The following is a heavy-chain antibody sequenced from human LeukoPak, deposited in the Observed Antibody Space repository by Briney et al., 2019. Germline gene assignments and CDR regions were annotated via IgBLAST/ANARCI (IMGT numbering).Heavy chain of an antibody. CDR1: GGTFSSYA. J-gene: IGHJ4*02. CDR3: ARGFGGDSSGYYYVSRAYYFDY. V-gene: IGHV1-69*05. D-gene: IGHD3-22*01. Sequence: VASVKVSCKASGGTFSSYAISWVRQAPGQGLEWMGGIIPIFGTANYAQKFQGRVTITTDESTSTAYMELSSLRSEDTAVYYCARGFGGDSSGYYYVSRAYYFDYWGQGTLVTVSS. CDR2: IIPIFGTA.